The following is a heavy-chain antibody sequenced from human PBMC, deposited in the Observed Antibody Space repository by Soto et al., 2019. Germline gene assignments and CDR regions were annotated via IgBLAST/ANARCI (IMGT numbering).Heavy chain of an antibody. V-gene: IGHV4-59*01. D-gene: IGHD2-15*01. J-gene: IGHJ4*01. CDR3: ARAHAPTLPFDY. Sequence: KTSETLSLTCTVSGGSMRNVYWSWIRQPPGKRLEWIGVIFHSGNAKYNPSLKSRVTISIDTSKSQFSLSLDSVTAADTAVYFCARAHAPTLPFDYWGLGTLVTVSS. CDR1: GGSMRNVY. CDR2: IFHSGNA.